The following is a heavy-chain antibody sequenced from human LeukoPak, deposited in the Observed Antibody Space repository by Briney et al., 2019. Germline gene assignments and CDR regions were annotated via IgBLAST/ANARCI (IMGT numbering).Heavy chain of an antibody. J-gene: IGHJ4*02. CDR2: IYYSGST. CDR3: ARDRGLQSFDY. Sequence: SETLSLTCTVPGGSISSGGYYWSWIRQHPGKGLEWIGYIYYSGSTYYNPSLKSRVTISVDTSKNQFSLKLSSVTAADTAVYYCARDRGLQSFDYWGQGTLVTVSS. CDR1: GGSISSGGYY. D-gene: IGHD5-24*01. V-gene: IGHV4-31*03.